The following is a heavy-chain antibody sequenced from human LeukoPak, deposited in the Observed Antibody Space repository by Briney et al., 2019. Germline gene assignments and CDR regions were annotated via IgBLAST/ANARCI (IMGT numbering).Heavy chain of an antibody. J-gene: IGHJ4*02. CDR2: ISSSSSCI. D-gene: IGHD6-6*01. V-gene: IGHV3-21*01. CDR1: GFTFSSYS. Sequence: GRSLRLSCAASGFTFSSYSMNWVRQAPGKGLEWVSSISSSSSCIYYADSVKGRFTISRDNAKNSLYLQMNSLRAEDTAVYYCARVGVRYSSSATFDYWGQGTLVTVSS. CDR3: ARVGVRYSSSATFDY.